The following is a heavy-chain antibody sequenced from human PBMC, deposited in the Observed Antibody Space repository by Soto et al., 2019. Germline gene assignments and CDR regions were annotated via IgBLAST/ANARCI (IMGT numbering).Heavy chain of an antibody. CDR1: GFTFSSYW. J-gene: IGHJ4*02. D-gene: IGHD3-10*01. CDR3: TRNQVKADY. Sequence: EVQLVASGGGLVQPGGSLRLSCSASGFTFSSYWMTWVRQAPGKGLEWVAKIKEDGSEQNYVDSVKGRFTISRDNAKSSLDLQMNSLRVDDTAMYYCTRNQVKADYWGQGTLVTVSS. V-gene: IGHV3-7*01. CDR2: IKEDGSEQ.